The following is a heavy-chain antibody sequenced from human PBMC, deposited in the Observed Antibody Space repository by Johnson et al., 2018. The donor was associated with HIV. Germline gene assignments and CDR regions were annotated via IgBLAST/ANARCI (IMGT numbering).Heavy chain of an antibody. CDR3: VRVMGGYYSRSFGNAFDI. D-gene: IGHD6-6*01. CDR1: GFTFDDYG. Sequence: VQLVESGGGVVRPGGSLRLSCAASGFTFDDYGMSWVRQAPGKGLEWVSGINWDGGSTGYADSVKGRFIISRDNAKNCLYLQMNSLRVEDTALYYCVRVMGGYYSRSFGNAFDIWGQGTMVTVSS. CDR2: INWDGGST. V-gene: IGHV3-20*04. J-gene: IGHJ3*02.